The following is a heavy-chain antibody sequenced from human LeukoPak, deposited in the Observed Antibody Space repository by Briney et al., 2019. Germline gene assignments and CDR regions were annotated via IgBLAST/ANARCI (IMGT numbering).Heavy chain of an antibody. V-gene: IGHV3-11*01. CDR2: ISSSGSTI. CDR3: ARFADYYSLGYYYYMDV. CDR1: GFTFSDYY. J-gene: IGHJ6*03. D-gene: IGHD1-26*01. Sequence: GGSLRLSCAASGFTFSDYYMSWIRQAPGKGLEWVSYISSSGSTIYYADSVKGRFTISRDNGTNSLYLQMKSLSAEDTAVYYCARFADYYSLGYYYYMDVWGKGTTVTISS.